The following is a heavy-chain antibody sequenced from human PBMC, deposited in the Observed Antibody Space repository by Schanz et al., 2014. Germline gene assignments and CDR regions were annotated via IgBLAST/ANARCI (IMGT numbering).Heavy chain of an antibody. J-gene: IGHJ1*01. V-gene: IGHV3-30*19. CDR2: VCYDGSNK. Sequence: QVQLEESGGLVVQPGRSLRLSCAASGFTFSSYGMHWVRQVPGKGLEWVAVVCYDGSNKYYADSVKGRFTISRENSKNSLYLQMDSLRAEDTAVYYCATGRAEPGNFGAEYFLHWGQGTPVTVTS. D-gene: IGHD6-13*01. CDR1: GFTFSSYG. CDR3: ATGRAEPGNFGAEYFLH.